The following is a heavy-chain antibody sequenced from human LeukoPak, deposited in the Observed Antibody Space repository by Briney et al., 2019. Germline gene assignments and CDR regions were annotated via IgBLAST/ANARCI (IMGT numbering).Heavy chain of an antibody. V-gene: IGHV3-49*03. D-gene: IGHD3-3*01. Sequence: GGSLRLSCTASGFTFGDYVMNWFRQAPGEGLEWVGFIRSKNYGGTTDYAAPVKHRFTISRDDSRNTLDLQMNSLKTEDTAIYYCSTFESRHKLFGIWGQPLDYWGQGILVTVSS. CDR3: STFESRHKLFGIWGQPLDY. CDR1: GFTFGDYV. CDR2: IRSKNYGGTT. J-gene: IGHJ4*02.